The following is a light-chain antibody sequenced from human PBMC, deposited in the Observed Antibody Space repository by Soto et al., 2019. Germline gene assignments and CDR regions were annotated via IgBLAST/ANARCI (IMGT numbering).Light chain of an antibody. CDR2: AAS. V-gene: IGKV1-9*01. Sequence: DIQLTQSPSFLSASVGDRVTITCRASQGSSSYLGWYQQKPGKAPKLLIYAASILQSGVPSRFSGSGSGTEFTLAISSLQPEDFATYYCQQLNSYPPTFGGGTKVEIK. CDR1: QGSSSY. CDR3: QQLNSYPPT. J-gene: IGKJ4*01.